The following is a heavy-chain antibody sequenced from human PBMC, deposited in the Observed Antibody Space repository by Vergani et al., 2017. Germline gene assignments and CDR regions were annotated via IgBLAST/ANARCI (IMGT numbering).Heavy chain of an antibody. V-gene: IGHV3-9*01. J-gene: IGHJ6*02. CDR1: GFTFDDYA. D-gene: IGHD3-3*01. CDR3: ASTYYDFWSGRKEYYYYYGMDV. CDR2: ISWNSGSI. Sequence: EVQLVESGGGLVQPGRSLRLSCAASGFTFDDYAMHWVRQAPGKGLEWVSGISWNSGSIGYADSVKGRFTISRDNAKNSLYLQMNSLRAEDTALYYCASTYYDFWSGRKEYYYYYGMDVWGQGTTVTVSS.